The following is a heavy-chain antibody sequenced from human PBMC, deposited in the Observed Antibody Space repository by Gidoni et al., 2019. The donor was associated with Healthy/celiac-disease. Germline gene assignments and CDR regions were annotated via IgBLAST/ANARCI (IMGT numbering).Heavy chain of an antibody. Sequence: QVQLQQWGAGLLKPSETLSLTCAVYGGSFSGYYWSWIRQPPGKGLEWIGEIKHSGSTNYNPSLKSRVTISVDTSKNQFSLKLSSVTAADTAVYYCARGQRGTTVVTPRWYFDLWGRGTLVTVSS. CDR1: GGSFSGYY. V-gene: IGHV4-34*01. J-gene: IGHJ2*01. CDR2: IKHSGST. CDR3: ARGQRGTTVVTPRWYFDL. D-gene: IGHD4-17*01.